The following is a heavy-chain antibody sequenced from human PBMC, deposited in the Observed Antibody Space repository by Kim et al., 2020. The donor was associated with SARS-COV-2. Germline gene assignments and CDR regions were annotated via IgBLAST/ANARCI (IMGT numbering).Heavy chain of an antibody. Sequence: GGSLRLSCAASRFTFSNSAMSWVRLAPGKGLEWVSGIFGRGFGTYYTDPVKGRFTISRDTSKNILSLHMSNLRAEDTAVYFCAKHIHVTSVAFFWYFELWGRGTPVTVSS. J-gene: IGHJ2*01. CDR2: IFGRGFGT. CDR1: RFTFSNSA. D-gene: IGHD2-2*01. V-gene: IGHV3-23*01. CDR3: AKHIHVTSVAFFWYFEL.